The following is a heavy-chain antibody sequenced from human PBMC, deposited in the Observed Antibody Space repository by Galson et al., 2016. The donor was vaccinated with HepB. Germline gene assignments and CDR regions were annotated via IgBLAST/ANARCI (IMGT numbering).Heavy chain of an antibody. CDR1: GFIFSNLW. CDR2: IKSKTEGGTT. Sequence: SLRLSCAASGFIFSNLWMNWVRQAPGKGLEWVGRIKSKTEGGTTDHAAPVKGRFTISRDDSKNTVNLQMNSLKTGDTAVYYCTTDGPFVSGGRGYHYGMDVWGQGTTVTVSS. D-gene: IGHD2-15*01. V-gene: IGHV3-15*01. CDR3: TTDGPFVSGGRGYHYGMDV. J-gene: IGHJ6*02.